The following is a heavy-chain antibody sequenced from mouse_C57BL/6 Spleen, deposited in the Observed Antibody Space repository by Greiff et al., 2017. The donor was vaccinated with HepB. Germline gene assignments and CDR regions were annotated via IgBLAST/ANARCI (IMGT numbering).Heavy chain of an antibody. CDR3: ARYGNWYFDV. J-gene: IGHJ1*03. V-gene: IGHV1-69*01. CDR2: IDPSDSYT. CDR1: GYTFTSYW. Sequence: QVQLQQPGAELVMPGASVKLSCKASGYTFTSYWMHWVKQRPGQGLEWIGEIDPSDSYTNYNQKFTGKSTLTVDKSSSTAYMQLSSLTSEDSAVYYCARYGNWYFDVWGTGTTVTVSS. D-gene: IGHD2-1*01.